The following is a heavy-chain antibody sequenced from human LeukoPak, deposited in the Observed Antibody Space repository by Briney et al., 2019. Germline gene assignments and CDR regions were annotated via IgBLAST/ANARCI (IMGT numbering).Heavy chain of an antibody. CDR2: INDSGST. CDR3: ARRAGYDYGQIDH. J-gene: IGHJ4*02. Sequence: KPSETLSLTCAVYGGSFSGYYWSWIRQPPGKGLEWIGEINDSGSTNYNPSLKSRVTISVDTSNNRVSLKVDSVTAADTAVYYCARRAGYDYGQIDHWGRGTLVTVSS. D-gene: IGHD5-18*01. V-gene: IGHV4-34*01. CDR1: GGSFSGYY.